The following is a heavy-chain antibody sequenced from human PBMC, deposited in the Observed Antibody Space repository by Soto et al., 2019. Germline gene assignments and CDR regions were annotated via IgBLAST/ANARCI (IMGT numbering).Heavy chain of an antibody. CDR2: ISGSGGST. CDR1: GFTFSSYA. Sequence: EVQLLESGGGLVQPGGSLRLSCAASGFTFSSYAMSWVRQAPGKGLEWVSAISGSGGSTYYADSVKGRFTISRDNSKNTLYLQMNSLRAEDTAVYYCAKGSYCSGGSCYSLSYWYFDLWGRGTLVTVSS. D-gene: IGHD2-15*01. CDR3: AKGSYCSGGSCYSLSYWYFDL. J-gene: IGHJ2*01. V-gene: IGHV3-23*01.